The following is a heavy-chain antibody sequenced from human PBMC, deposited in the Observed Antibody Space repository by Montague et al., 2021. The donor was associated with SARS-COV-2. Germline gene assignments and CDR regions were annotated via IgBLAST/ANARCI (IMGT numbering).Heavy chain of an antibody. CDR3: ARWISGVAGTDY. CDR1: GFIFSNYG. D-gene: IGHD6-19*01. V-gene: IGHV3-74*01. Sequence: SLRLSCAASGFIFSNYGMHWVRQAPGKGLVWVSRINIDRSGTTYXDSVKGRFTISRDNAKNTLYLQMNSLRAEDTAVYYSARWISGVAGTDYWGQGTLVTVSS. J-gene: IGHJ4*02. CDR2: INIDRSGT.